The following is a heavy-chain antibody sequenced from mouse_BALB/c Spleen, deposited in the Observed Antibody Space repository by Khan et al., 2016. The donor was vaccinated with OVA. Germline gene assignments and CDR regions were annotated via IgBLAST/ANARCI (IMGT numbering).Heavy chain of an antibody. CDR1: GYSITSNYA. CDR3: ARKMYYGYAVDY. V-gene: IGHV3-2*02. CDR2: ISYSGST. D-gene: IGHD1-1*01. Sequence: EVQLQESGPGLVKPSQSLSLTCTVTGYSITSNYAWNWIRQFPGNKLEWMGYISYSGSTSYNPSLKSRISITRDTSKNQFFLQLNSVTTEDTATYYCARKMYYGYAVDYWGQGTSVTVSS. J-gene: IGHJ4*01.